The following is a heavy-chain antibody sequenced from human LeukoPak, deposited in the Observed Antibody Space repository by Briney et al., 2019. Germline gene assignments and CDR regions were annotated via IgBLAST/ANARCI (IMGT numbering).Heavy chain of an antibody. CDR1: GFTFNNYA. CDR3: AKDRSIGTYYTFDH. CDR2: ISASGAMT. J-gene: IGHJ4*02. Sequence: GGSLRLSCAASGFTFNNYAMTWVRQAPGKGLEWVSTISASGAMTYYADPVKGRITVSRDNSKNSVYLQMSRLTAADTAVYYCAKDRSIGTYYTFDHWGQGTLVTVSS. V-gene: IGHV3-23*01. D-gene: IGHD1-26*01.